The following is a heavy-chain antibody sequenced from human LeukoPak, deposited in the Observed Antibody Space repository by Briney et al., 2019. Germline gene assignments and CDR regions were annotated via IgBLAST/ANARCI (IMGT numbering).Heavy chain of an antibody. CDR2: IRYDGSNK. J-gene: IGHJ4*02. CDR1: GFTFSSHG. Sequence: GGSLRLSCAASGFTFSSHGMHWVRQTPAKGLEWVAFIRYDGSNKYYADSVKGRFIISRDNAKNSLYLQMNSLRAEDTAVYYCARDSPERGYSYGPLDNYFDYWGQGTLVTVSS. V-gene: IGHV3-30*02. CDR3: ARDSPERGYSYGPLDNYFDY. D-gene: IGHD5-18*01.